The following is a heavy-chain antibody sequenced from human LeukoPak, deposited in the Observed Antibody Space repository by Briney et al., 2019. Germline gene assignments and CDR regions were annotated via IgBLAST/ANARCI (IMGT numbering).Heavy chain of an antibody. Sequence: ASVKVSCKASGYTFTDYYMHWVRQAPGQGLEWMGWINPNSGGTNYAQKFQGRVTVTRDSSISTAFMDLSSLRSDDTAVFYCARGPPRGTAAGPDFWGQGTLVTVSS. J-gene: IGHJ4*02. CDR1: GYTFTDYY. CDR2: INPNSGGT. V-gene: IGHV1-2*02. CDR3: ARGPPRGTAAGPDF. D-gene: IGHD6-13*01.